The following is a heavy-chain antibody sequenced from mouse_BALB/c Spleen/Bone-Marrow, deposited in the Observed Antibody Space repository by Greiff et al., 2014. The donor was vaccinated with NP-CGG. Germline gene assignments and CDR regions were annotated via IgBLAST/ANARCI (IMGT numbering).Heavy chain of an antibody. V-gene: IGHV1S29*02. Sequence: VQLQQSGPELVKPGASVKISCKASGYTFTDYNMHWVKQSHGKSLEWIGYIYPYNGGTVYNQKFKSKATLTVDNSSSTAYMELRSLTSEDSAVYYCARLGRDYWGQGTTLTVSS. CDR2: IYPYNGGT. CDR1: GYTFTDYN. J-gene: IGHJ2*01. CDR3: ARLGRDY. D-gene: IGHD4-1*01.